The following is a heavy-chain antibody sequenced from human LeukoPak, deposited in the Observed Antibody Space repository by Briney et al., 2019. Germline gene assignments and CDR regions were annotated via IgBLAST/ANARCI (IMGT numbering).Heavy chain of an antibody. Sequence: GGSLRLSCVASEFTFSSYSMSWLRQAPGQGLEWVSTVTDSGRSPFYADSVRGRFTISRDNSNNTLYLHLASLRADDTAFYQCAKHRGPYGANPFDQWARGTLVRVFS. V-gene: IGHV3-23*01. J-gene: IGHJ4*01. CDR1: EFTFSSYS. CDR3: AKHRGPYGANPFDQ. D-gene: IGHD4/OR15-4a*01. CDR2: VTDSGRSP.